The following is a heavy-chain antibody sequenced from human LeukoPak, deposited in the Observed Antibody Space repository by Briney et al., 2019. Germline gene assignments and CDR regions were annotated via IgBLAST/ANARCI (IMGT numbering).Heavy chain of an antibody. CDR2: INHSGST. V-gene: IGHV4-34*01. Sequence: SETLSLTCAVYGGSFSGYYWSWIRQPPGKGLEWIGEINHSGSTNYNPSLKSRVTISVDTSKNQFSLKLSSVTAADTAVYYCAFSCGGDCYSGEYYFDYWGQGTLVTVSS. CDR1: GGSFSGYY. J-gene: IGHJ4*02. D-gene: IGHD2-21*02. CDR3: AFSCGGDCYSGEYYFDY.